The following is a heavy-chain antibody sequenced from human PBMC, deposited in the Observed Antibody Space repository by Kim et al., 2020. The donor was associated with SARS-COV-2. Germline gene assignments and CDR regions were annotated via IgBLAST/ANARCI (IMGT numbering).Heavy chain of an antibody. CDR2: IYYSGST. J-gene: IGHJ2*01. V-gene: IGHV4-59*01. D-gene: IGHD5-12*01. Sequence: SETLSLTCTVSGGSISSYYWSWIRQPPGKGLEWIGYIYYSGSTNYNPSLKSRVTISVDTSTNQFSLKLSSVPAADTAVYYCARDPRRRLQLTNYWYFDL. CDR1: GGSISSYY. CDR3: ARDPRRRLQLTNYWYFDL.